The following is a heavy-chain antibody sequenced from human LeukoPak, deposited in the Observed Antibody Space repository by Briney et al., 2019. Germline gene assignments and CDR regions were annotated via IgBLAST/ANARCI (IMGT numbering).Heavy chain of an antibody. CDR2: INHSGST. J-gene: IGHJ4*02. V-gene: IGHV4-34*01. CDR3: ARLNRRYCSGGSCYSYYFDY. Sequence: PSETLSLTCAVYGGSVSGYYWSWIRQPPGKGLEWIGEINHSGSTNYNPSLKSRVTISVDTSKTQFSLKLSSVTAADTAVYYCARLNRRYCSGGSCYSYYFDYWGRGTLVTVSS. D-gene: IGHD2-15*01. CDR1: GGSVSGYY.